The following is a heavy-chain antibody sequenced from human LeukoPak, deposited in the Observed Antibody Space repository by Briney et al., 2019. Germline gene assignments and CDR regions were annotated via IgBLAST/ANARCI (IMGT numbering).Heavy chain of an antibody. CDR1: GGSFSDYY. CDR2: INHSGTT. D-gene: IGHD4-23*01. Sequence: SETLSLTCAVYGGSFSDYYWSWLRQPPGKGLEWIGEINHSGTTNYNPSLKSRVSISLDTSKNQLSLKLTSVTAADTAVYYCARGLGGGNSIYFDYWGQGTLVTVSS. J-gene: IGHJ4*02. V-gene: IGHV4-34*01. CDR3: ARGLGGGNSIYFDY.